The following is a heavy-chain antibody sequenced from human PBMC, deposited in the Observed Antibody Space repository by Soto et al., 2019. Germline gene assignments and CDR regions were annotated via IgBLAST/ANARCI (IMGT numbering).Heavy chain of an antibody. Sequence: GRSLRLSCAPSGFTFSSYAMSWVRQAPGKGLEWVSAISGSGGSTYYADSVKGRFTIPRDISKNTLYLQMNSLRAEDTAVYYCVKDPYCTTGVCDTSVPRIPEGNIWGQGTTVAVSS. CDR2: ISGSGGST. J-gene: IGHJ6*02. CDR3: VKDPYCTTGVCDTSVPRIPEGNI. D-gene: IGHD2-8*01. CDR1: GFTFSSYA. V-gene: IGHV3-23*01.